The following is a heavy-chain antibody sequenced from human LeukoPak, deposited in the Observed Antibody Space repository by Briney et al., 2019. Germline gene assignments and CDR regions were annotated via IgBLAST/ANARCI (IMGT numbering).Heavy chain of an antibody. Sequence: GESLQISCQGSGYSFTSYWIGWVRQMPGKGLEWMGIIYPGDSDTRYSPSFQGQVTISADKSISTAYLQWSSLKASDTAMYYCASISSTSWGYYYGTDVWGQGTTVTVSS. D-gene: IGHD2-2*01. J-gene: IGHJ6*02. V-gene: IGHV5-51*01. CDR1: GYSFTSYW. CDR2: IYPGDSDT. CDR3: ASISSTSWGYYYGTDV.